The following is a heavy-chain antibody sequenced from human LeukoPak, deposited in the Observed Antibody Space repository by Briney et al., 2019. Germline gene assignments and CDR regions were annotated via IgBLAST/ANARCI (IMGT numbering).Heavy chain of an antibody. CDR2: INSNTGGT. D-gene: IGHD3-16*01. J-gene: IGHJ4*02. Sequence: ASVTVSFTSSGYTFTDYHIHWVRQAPGQGLEWMGWINSNTGGTNYAQKFQGSVTLTRDTSITTTYMELSRVTSDDTAVYYCVRRGGTFFDYWGQGTLVTVSS. CDR3: VRRGGTFFDY. CDR1: GYTFTDYH. V-gene: IGHV1-2*02.